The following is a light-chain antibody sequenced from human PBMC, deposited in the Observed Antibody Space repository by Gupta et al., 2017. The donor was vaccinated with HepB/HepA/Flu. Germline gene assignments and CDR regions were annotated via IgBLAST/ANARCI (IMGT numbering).Light chain of an antibody. J-gene: IGKJ1*01. V-gene: IGKV1D-8*01. CDR2: GAS. CDR3: QQYYSFPWT. CDR1: QGISSY. Sequence: VIWMTQSPSLLSASTGDRATISCRISQGISSYLAWYQQKPGKAPELLIYGASTWQSGVPSRFSGSGSGTDFTLTISCLQSEDFATYYCQQYYSFPWTFGQGTKVEIK.